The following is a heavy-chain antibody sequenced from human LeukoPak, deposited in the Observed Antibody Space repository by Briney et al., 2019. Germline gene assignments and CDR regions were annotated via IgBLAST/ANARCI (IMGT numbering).Heavy chain of an antibody. V-gene: IGHV1-2*02. CDR3: ARGPFQLAALHSDY. CDR2: INPNSGGT. CDR1: GYTFTDYY. D-gene: IGHD6-25*01. J-gene: IGHJ4*02. Sequence: ASVKVSCKASGYTFTDYYMHWVRQAPGQGLEGMGWINPNSGGTNYAQKFQGRVTMTRDTSISTAYMELSRLRSDDTAVYYCARGPFQLAALHSDYWGQGTLVTVSS.